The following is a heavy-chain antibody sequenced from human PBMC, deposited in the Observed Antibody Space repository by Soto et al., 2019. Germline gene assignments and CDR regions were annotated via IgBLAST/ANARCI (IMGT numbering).Heavy chain of an antibody. V-gene: IGHV3-23*01. CDR2: ITSYGDTT. Sequence: EVQLLESGGGLVQPGGSLRLSCAASGFTFSTYAMSRVRQAPGKGLEWVSGITSYGDTTYYADSVKGRFSISRDNSKNTLYLQMNGLRVEDTAVYYCANSPTTVAGTNYYFDYWGQGTLVTVSS. D-gene: IGHD6-19*01. J-gene: IGHJ4*02. CDR1: GFTFSTYA. CDR3: ANSPTTVAGTNYYFDY.